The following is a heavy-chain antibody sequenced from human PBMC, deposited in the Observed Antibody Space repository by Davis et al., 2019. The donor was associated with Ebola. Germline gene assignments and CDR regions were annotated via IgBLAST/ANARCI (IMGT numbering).Heavy chain of an antibody. V-gene: IGHV1-2*06. D-gene: IGHD3-3*01. Sequence: ASVQVSCKASGYTFTGYYMHWVRQAPGQGLEWMGRINPNSGGTNYAQKFQGRVTMTRDTSISTAYMELSRLRSDDTAVYYCASFLGDVRAFDIWGQGTMVTVSS. CDR2: INPNSGGT. CDR3: ASFLGDVRAFDI. CDR1: GYTFTGYY. J-gene: IGHJ3*02.